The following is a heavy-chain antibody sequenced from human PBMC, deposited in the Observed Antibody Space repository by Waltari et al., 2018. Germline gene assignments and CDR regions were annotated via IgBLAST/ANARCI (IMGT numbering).Heavy chain of an antibody. D-gene: IGHD6-13*01. J-gene: IGHJ4*02. CDR3: ARGGGFGAAGTRHVDY. CDR2: INHSGST. Sequence: QVQLQQWGAGLLKPSETLSLTCAVYGGSFSGYYWSWIRRPPGKGLEWIGEINHSGSTNYNPSLKSRVTISVDTSKNQFSLKLSSVTAADTAVYYCARGGGFGAAGTRHVDYWGQGTLVTVSS. V-gene: IGHV4-34*01. CDR1: GGSFSGYY.